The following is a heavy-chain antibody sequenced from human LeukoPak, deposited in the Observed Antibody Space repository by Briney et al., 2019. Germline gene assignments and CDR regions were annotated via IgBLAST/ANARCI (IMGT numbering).Heavy chain of an antibody. CDR1: GFTVTNTY. CDR2: IYSSGAT. J-gene: IGHJ4*02. V-gene: IGHV3-53*01. D-gene: IGHD2-2*01. CDR3: ARGASLSTNFEY. Sequence: GGSLRLSCAAYGFTVTNTYMTWVRQAPGKGLEWVSVIYSSGATSYAGSVKGRFTVSRDSSRDTLSLQMDSLSAEDTAVYYCARGASLSTNFEYWGQGALVTVSS.